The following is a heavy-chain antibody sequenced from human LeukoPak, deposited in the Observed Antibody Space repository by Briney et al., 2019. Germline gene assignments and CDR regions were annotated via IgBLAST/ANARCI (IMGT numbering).Heavy chain of an antibody. Sequence: ASVKVSCKASGYTFTSYDINWVRQATGQGLEWMGWMNPNSGNTGYAQKFQGRVTMTRNTSISTAYMELRSLRSDDTAVYYCAILLHRGHYYYYGMDVWGQGTTVTVSS. V-gene: IGHV1-8*01. CDR2: MNPNSGNT. D-gene: IGHD2-15*01. CDR1: GYTFTSYD. CDR3: AILLHRGHYYYYGMDV. J-gene: IGHJ6*02.